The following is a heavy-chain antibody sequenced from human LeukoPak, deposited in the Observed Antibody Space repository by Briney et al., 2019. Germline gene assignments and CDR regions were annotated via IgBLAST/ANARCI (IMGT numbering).Heavy chain of an antibody. CDR2: IYYSGST. CDR1: GGSIGSSSYY. CDR3: AKHIDYDILTGYSDYGMDV. J-gene: IGHJ6*02. V-gene: IGHV4-39*01. D-gene: IGHD3-9*01. Sequence: PSETLSLTCTVSGGSIGSSSYYWGWIRQPPGKGLEWIGSIYYSGSTYYNPSLKSRVTISVDTSKNQFSLKLSSVTAADTAVYYCAKHIDYDILTGYSDYGMDVWSQGTTVTVSS.